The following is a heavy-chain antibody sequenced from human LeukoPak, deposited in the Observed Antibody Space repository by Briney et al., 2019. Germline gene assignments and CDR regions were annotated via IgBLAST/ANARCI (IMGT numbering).Heavy chain of an antibody. V-gene: IGHV5-51*01. D-gene: IGHD2-21*02. CDR3: ASLGTYCGGDCYD. CDR2: IYPGDSDT. J-gene: IGHJ4*02. CDR1: GYTFSTYW. Sequence: GESLKISCKGSGYTFSTYWIGWVRQMPGKGLEWMGIIYPGDSDTGYSPSFQGQVTISADKSISTAYLQWSSLRASDTAMYYCASLGTYCGGDCYDWGQGTLVTVSS.